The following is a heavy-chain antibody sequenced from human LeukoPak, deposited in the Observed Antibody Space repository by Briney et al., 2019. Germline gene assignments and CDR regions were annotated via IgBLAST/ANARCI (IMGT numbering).Heavy chain of an antibody. CDR3: ARDPSSGWYLKGWFDP. J-gene: IGHJ5*02. V-gene: IGHV3-21*01. CDR2: ISTTSDYI. CDR1: GFTFSSYN. D-gene: IGHD6-19*01. Sequence: GGSLRLSCAASGFTFSSYNMNWVRQAPGKGLEWVSSISTTSDYIYYADSLKGRFTISRDNAKNSLYLQMNSLRAEDTAVYYCARDPSSGWYLKGWFDPWGQGTLVTVSS.